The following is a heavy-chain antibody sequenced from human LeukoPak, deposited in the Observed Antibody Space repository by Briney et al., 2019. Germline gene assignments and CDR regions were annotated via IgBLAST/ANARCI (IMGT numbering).Heavy chain of an antibody. J-gene: IGHJ4*02. CDR1: VFTVSSSF. Sequence: GGSLRLSCAASVFTVSSSFMSCGRQAPGRGLEWVSVIYSGGSTYYADSVKGRFTISRDNSKNTVSLQMNSLRAEDTAVYYCARGADRWNYFDYWGQGTLVTVSS. CDR2: IYSGGST. D-gene: IGHD4-23*01. V-gene: IGHV3-53*01. CDR3: ARGADRWNYFDY.